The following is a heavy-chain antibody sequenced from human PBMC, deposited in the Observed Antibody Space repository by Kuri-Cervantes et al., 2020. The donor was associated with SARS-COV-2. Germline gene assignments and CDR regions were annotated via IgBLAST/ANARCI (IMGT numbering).Heavy chain of an antibody. CDR2: ISYDGGNK. CDR3: ARGWDAFDI. Sequence: LSLTCAASGFTLSSYAMHWARQAPGKGLEWVAVISYDGGNKYYADSVKGRFTISRDNSKNTLYLQMNSLRAEDTAVYYCARGWDAFDIWGQGTMVTVSS. CDR1: GFTLSSYA. J-gene: IGHJ3*02. V-gene: IGHV3-30-3*01. D-gene: IGHD5-24*01.